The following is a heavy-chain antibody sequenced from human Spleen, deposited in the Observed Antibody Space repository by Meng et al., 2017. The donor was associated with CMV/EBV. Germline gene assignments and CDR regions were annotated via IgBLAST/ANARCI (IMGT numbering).Heavy chain of an antibody. CDR3: ARVRGYQIFEY. V-gene: IGHV4-61*01. D-gene: IGHD5-12*01. CDR1: GGSGNSVSHH. J-gene: IGHJ4*02. Sequence: SIACGGSGNSVSHHWVGCRQHPGEELEWIGQVYYTGGTYTYHSLKTRVIISANTYRNQFSLTLKSLAAADTAIYYYARVRGYQIFEYWGQGILVTVSS. CDR2: VYYTGGT.